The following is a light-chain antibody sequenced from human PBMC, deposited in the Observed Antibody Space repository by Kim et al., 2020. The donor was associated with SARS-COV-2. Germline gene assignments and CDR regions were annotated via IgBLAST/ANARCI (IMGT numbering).Light chain of an antibody. CDR1: KLGDKY. CDR2: HDA. V-gene: IGLV3-1*01. CDR3: QVWDSGTVV. J-gene: IGLJ2*01. Sequence: SYELTQPPSVSVSPGQTATITCSGDKLGDKYSCWYQQRPGQSPVLVIYHDAKRPSGIPERFSASNAGNTATLTISETQAMDEADYYCQVWDSGTVVFGGGTQLTVL.